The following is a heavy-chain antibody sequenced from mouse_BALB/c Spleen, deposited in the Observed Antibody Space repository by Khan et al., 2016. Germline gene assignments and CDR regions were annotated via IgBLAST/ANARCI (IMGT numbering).Heavy chain of an antibody. J-gene: IGHJ1*01. Sequence: EVQLQESGPGLVKPSQSLSLTCTVTDYSITSDYAWNWIRQFPGNKLEWMGYISYSGSTSYNPSLKSRISITRDTSKNQFFLQLNSVTTEDTATYYCASYRYYWYFDVWGAGTTVTVSS. CDR2: ISYSGST. V-gene: IGHV3-2*02. D-gene: IGHD2-14*01. CDR3: ASYRYYWYFDV. CDR1: DYSITSDYA.